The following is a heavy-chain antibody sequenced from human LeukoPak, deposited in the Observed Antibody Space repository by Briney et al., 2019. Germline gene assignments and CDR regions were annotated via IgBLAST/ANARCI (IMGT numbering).Heavy chain of an antibody. CDR3: ARVAVAGTDY. J-gene: IGHJ4*02. CDR2: ISSSSSTI. D-gene: IGHD6-19*01. Sequence: QSGGSLRLSCAASGFTFNSYSMNWVRQAPGKGLEWVSYISSSSSTIYYADSVKGRFTISRDNAKNSLYLQMNSLRAEDTAVYYCARVAVAGTDYWGQGTLVTVSS. V-gene: IGHV3-48*01. CDR1: GFTFNSYS.